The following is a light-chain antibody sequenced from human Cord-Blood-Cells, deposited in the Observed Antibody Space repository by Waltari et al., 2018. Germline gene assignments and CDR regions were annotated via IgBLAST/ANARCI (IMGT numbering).Light chain of an antibody. CDR3: QQYYSTPPYT. CDR1: QCVLSRFNNKNY. J-gene: IGKJ2*01. CDR2: WAA. Sequence: TMWTQPPVSLAVFLGERANINRKSSQCVLSRFNNKNYLAGYQQRPGQPPKLRIYWAATRESGVPDPFSGSGHGTDLTLTIRGQQAEDVAVYYCQQYYSTPPYTFRQATKLALK. V-gene: IGKV4-1*01.